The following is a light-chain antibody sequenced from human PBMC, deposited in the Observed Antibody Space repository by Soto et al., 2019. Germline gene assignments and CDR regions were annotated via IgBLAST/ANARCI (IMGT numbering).Light chain of an antibody. CDR1: QRISSW. J-gene: IGKJ5*01. Sequence: DIQMTPSPSPLSAFVGDKVTITFRASQRISSWLSWYQQKPGKAPKLLIYDASSLESGVPSRFSGSGSGTEFTLTISSLQPDDFATYYCQQYNSYSITFGQGTRLEIK. V-gene: IGKV1-5*01. CDR3: QQYNSYSIT. CDR2: DAS.